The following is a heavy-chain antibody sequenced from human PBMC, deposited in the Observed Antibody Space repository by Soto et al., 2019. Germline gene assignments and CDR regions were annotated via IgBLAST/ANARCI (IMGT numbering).Heavy chain of an antibody. Sequence: QLQLQESGSGLVKPSQTLSLTCAVSGGSISSGGYSWSWIRQPPGKGLEWIGYIYHSGRTYYNQSLKSPVTISVDRAKNQFSLKLSSVPAAGTAVYYCTRVPAYWGQGTLVTVSS. V-gene: IGHV4-30-2*01. J-gene: IGHJ4*02. CDR1: GGSISSGGYS. CDR3: TRVPAY. CDR2: IYHSGRT.